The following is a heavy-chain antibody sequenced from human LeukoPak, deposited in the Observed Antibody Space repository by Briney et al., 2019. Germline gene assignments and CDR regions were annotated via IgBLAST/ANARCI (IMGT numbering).Heavy chain of an antibody. D-gene: IGHD1-1*01. CDR3: ARVTRPHPRDVAFDI. J-gene: IGHJ3*02. CDR1: GYTFTSYG. CDR2: ISAYNGNT. V-gene: IGHV1-18*01. Sequence: EASVNVSCKSSGYTFTSYGISWVRQAPGQGLEWMGWISAYNGNTNYAQKLQGRVTMTTDTSTSTAYMELRSLRSDDTAVYYCARVTRPHPRDVAFDIWGQGTMVTVSS.